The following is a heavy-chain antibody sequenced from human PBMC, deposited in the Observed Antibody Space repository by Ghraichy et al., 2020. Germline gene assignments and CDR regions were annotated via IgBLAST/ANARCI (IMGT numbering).Heavy chain of an antibody. CDR2: IYHSGST. CDR1: GYSISSGYY. D-gene: IGHD1-26*01. V-gene: IGHV4-38-2*02. Sequence: SETLSLTCTVSGYSISSGYYWGWIRQPPGKGLEWIGSIYHSGSTYYNPSLKSRVTISVDTSKNQFSLKLSSVTAADTAVYYCARDRGAYSGSHFRNWFDPWGQGTLVTVSS. CDR3: ARDRGAYSGSHFRNWFDP. J-gene: IGHJ5*02.